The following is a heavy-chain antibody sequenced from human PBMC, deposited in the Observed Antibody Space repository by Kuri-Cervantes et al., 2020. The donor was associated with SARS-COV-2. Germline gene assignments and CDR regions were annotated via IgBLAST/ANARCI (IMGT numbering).Heavy chain of an antibody. V-gene: IGHV3-30*18. CDR3: AKDKTTRIASTGTSDY. CDR2: ISCDGSNK. CDR1: GFTFSSYG. J-gene: IGHJ4*02. D-gene: IGHD6-13*01. Sequence: LSLTCAASGFTFSSYGMHWVRHAPGKWLEWVAVISCDGSNKYYADSVKGRFTISRDNSKNTLHLQLNSLRAEDTAMYYCAKDKTTRIASTGTSDYWGKGTLVTVSS.